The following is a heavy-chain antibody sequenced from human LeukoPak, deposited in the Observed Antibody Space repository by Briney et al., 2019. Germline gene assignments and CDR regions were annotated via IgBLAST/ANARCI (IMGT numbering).Heavy chain of an antibody. CDR1: GYTFTSYA. CDR2: INAGNGNT. Sequence: GASVKVSCKASGYTFTSYAMHWVRQAPGQRLEWMGWINAGNGNTKYSQKFQGRVTITRDTSASTAYMELSSLRSEDTAVYYCARDGGRGSGSYYNLYHFDYWGQGTLVTVSS. D-gene: IGHD3-10*01. V-gene: IGHV1-3*01. J-gene: IGHJ4*02. CDR3: ARDGGRGSGSYYNLYHFDY.